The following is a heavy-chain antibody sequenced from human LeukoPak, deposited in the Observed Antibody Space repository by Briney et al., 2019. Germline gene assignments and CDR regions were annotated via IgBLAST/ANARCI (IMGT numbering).Heavy chain of an antibody. CDR2: FNPNSGGT. Sequence: ASVKVSCKASGYTFTAYYIHWVRQAPGQGLEWMGWFNPNSGGTNYAQEFQGRVTMTRDTSISTAYMELSRLRSDDTAVYYCATQRGSYLWGTDFDYWGQGTLVTVSS. CDR1: GYTFTAYY. D-gene: IGHD3-16*01. V-gene: IGHV1-2*02. CDR3: ATQRGSYLWGTDFDY. J-gene: IGHJ4*02.